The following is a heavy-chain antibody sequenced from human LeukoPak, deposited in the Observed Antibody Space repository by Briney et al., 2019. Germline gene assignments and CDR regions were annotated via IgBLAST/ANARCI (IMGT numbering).Heavy chain of an antibody. CDR2: ILQSGST. Sequence: ETLSLTCTVSDYPISSGYYWGWIRQPPGKGLEWIGIILQSGSTYYNPSLKSRVTIPVDTSKNQFSLRLSSVTAADTAVYYCVRARLERRISAFDSWGQGTLVTVSS. J-gene: IGHJ4*02. V-gene: IGHV4-38-2*02. CDR1: DYPISSGYY. D-gene: IGHD1-1*01. CDR3: VRARLERRISAFDS.